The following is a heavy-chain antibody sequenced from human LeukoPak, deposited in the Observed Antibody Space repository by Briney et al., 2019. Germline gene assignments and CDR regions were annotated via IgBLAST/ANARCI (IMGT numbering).Heavy chain of an antibody. CDR1: GCTFSSYA. CDR2: ISGSGGST. CDR3: VKMVLPFMEWLLRPCDY. V-gene: IGHV3-23*01. Sequence: WGSPRLSCAASGCTFSSYAMSWVRQAPGKGLGWVSAISGSGGSTYYADSVKGRFTISRDNSKNTLYLQTDSLRADDSAVYCCVKMVLPFMEWLLRPCDYWPKGTLATVFS. J-gene: IGHJ4*02. D-gene: IGHD3-3*01.